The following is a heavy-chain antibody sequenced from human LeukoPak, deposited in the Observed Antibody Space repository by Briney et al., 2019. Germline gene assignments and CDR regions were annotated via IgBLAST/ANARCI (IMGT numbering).Heavy chain of an antibody. V-gene: IGHV3-9*01. J-gene: IGHJ4*02. D-gene: IGHD6-25*01. CDR2: ISWNSGSI. Sequence: GGSLRLSCAASGFTFDDYAMHWVRQAPGKGLEWVSGISWNSGSIGYADSVKGRFTISRDNAKNSLYLQMNSLTVEDTGVYYCSRDPRLLDYWGQGSLVTVSS. CDR3: SRDPRLLDY. CDR1: GFTFDDYA.